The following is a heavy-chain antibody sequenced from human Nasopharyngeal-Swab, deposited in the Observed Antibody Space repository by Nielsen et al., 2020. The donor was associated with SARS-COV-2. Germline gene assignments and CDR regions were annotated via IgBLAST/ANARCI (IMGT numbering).Heavy chain of an antibody. V-gene: IGHV3-23*01. J-gene: IGHJ4*02. CDR2: INNRGDDT. CDR1: GFTFRNYA. CDR3: GSGEFLDY. Sequence: GESLKISCAASGFTFRNYAMSWVRQAPGKGLEWVSTINNRGDDTHYVDSVRGRFTVSRDNSENTLHLQMNSLRAEDTAVYYCGSGEFLDYWGQGTLVTVSS. D-gene: IGHD2-15*01.